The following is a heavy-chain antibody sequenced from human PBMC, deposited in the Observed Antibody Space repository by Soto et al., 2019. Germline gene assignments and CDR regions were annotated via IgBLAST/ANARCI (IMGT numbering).Heavy chain of an antibody. CDR2: ISSAGTFT. D-gene: IGHD2-2*01. J-gene: IGHJ6*02. CDR1: GYVFSRYR. Sequence: EVQLVESGGGLVKPGGSLRLSCAGSGYVFSRYRMNWVRQAPGKGLEWVSSISSAGTFTYYTDSVKGRFTISRDNAKNSLFLQMNSLRAEDTALYYCARDLTIVPATHPRLENYGMDVWGQGTTVIVSS. CDR3: ARDLTIVPATHPRLENYGMDV. V-gene: IGHV3-21*01.